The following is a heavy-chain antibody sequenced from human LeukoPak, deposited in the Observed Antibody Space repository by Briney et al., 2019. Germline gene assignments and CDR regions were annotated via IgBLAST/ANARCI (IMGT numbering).Heavy chain of an antibody. CDR2: IYYSGST. Sequence: PSETLSLTCTVSGGPISSYYWSWIRQPPGKGLEWIGYIYYSGSTNYNPSLKSRVTISVDTSKNQFSLKLSSVTAADTAVYYCAGWSAYYQNWFDPWGQGTLVTVSS. CDR1: GGPISSYY. V-gene: IGHV4-59*08. D-gene: IGHD3-3*01. CDR3: AGWSAYYQNWFDP. J-gene: IGHJ5*02.